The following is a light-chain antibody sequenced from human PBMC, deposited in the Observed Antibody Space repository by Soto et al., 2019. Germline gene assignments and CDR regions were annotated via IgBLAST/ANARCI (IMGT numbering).Light chain of an antibody. CDR3: QQFSRPPLT. CDR2: RTF. Sequence: EIVLTQSPGTLSLSPGERATLSCRASQSIASSYLAWYQQKPGQPPRLLLYRTFNSATGIPDRFSGSGSGTDFTLTISRLEPEDFAVYFCQQFSRPPLTFGGGTKVEI. CDR1: QSIASSY. J-gene: IGKJ4*01. V-gene: IGKV3-20*01.